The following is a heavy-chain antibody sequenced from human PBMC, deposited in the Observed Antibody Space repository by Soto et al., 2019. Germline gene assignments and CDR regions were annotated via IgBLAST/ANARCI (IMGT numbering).Heavy chain of an antibody. CDR2: INPSGGST. D-gene: IGHD2-2*01. Sequence: ASVKVSCKASGYTFTSYYMHWVRQAPGQGLEWMGIINPSGGSTSYAQKFQGRVTMSRDTSTSTVYMELSSLRSEDTAVYYCARGYCSSTSCYPADIWGKGTTVTVSS. J-gene: IGHJ6*04. V-gene: IGHV1-46*03. CDR3: ARGYCSSTSCYPADI. CDR1: GYTFTSYY.